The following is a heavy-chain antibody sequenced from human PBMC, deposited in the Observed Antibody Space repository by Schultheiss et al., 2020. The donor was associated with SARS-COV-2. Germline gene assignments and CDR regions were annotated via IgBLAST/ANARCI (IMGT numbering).Heavy chain of an antibody. V-gene: IGHV3-30*02. D-gene: IGHD6-6*01. CDR1: GFTFSSYG. Sequence: GGSLRLSCAASGFTFSSYGMHWVRQAPGKGLEWVAVIWYDGSNKYYADSVKGRFTISRDNSKNTLYLQMNSLRAEDTAVYYCANAPSIAARPLDYWGQGTLVTVSS. J-gene: IGHJ4*02. CDR3: ANAPSIAARPLDY. CDR2: IWYDGSNK.